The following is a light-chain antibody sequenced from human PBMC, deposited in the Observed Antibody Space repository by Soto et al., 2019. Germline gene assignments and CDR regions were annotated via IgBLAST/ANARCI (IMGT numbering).Light chain of an antibody. CDR3: QQRSNWPPRAT. Sequence: EIVLTQSPATLSLSPGERATLSCRASQSISNYLAWYQQKPGQAPRLLIYHASNRATGIPARFSGSGSETDFTLTISSLEPEDFAVYYCQQRSNWPPRATFGGGTKVEI. CDR1: QSISNY. J-gene: IGKJ4*01. CDR2: HAS. V-gene: IGKV3-11*01.